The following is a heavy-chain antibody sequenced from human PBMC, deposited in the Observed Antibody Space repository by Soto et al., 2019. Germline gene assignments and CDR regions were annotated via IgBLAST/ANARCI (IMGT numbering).Heavy chain of an antibody. V-gene: IGHV4-30-2*01. J-gene: IGHJ3*02. Sequence: SETLSLTCAVSGGSISSGGHSWSWIRQPPGKGLEWIGYIYHSGSTYYNPSLKSRVTISVDRSKNQFSLKLSSVTAADTAVYYCARVLLRGAFDIWGQGTMVT. D-gene: IGHD3-10*01. CDR2: IYHSGST. CDR1: GGSISSGGHS. CDR3: ARVLLRGAFDI.